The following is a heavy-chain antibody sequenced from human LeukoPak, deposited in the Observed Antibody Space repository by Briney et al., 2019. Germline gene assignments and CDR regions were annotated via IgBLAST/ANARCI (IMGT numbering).Heavy chain of an antibody. D-gene: IGHD3-9*01. Sequence: GGSLRLSCAASGFTFSSYSMKWVRQAPGKGLEWVSYISSSSSTIYYADSVKGRFTISRDNAKNSLYLQMNSLRAEDTAVYYCARDSSYYDILSGGHYFDYWGQGTLVSVSS. CDR1: GFTFSSYS. J-gene: IGHJ4*02. CDR2: ISSSSSTI. V-gene: IGHV3-48*04. CDR3: ARDSSYYDILSGGHYFDY.